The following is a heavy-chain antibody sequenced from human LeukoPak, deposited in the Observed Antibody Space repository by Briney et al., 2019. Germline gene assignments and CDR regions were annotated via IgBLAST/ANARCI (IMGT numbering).Heavy chain of an antibody. Sequence: GGSLRLSCAASGFTFSAYEMNWVRQAPGKGLEPVSYISGSGNSISYADSVRGRFTISRDNAKNSLFLQMNSLRVEDTAVYYCAKVGYGATNWFFDLWGRGTLVTVSS. CDR3: AKVGYGATNWFFDL. J-gene: IGHJ2*01. D-gene: IGHD4-17*01. CDR1: GFTFSAYE. CDR2: ISGSGNSI. V-gene: IGHV3-48*03.